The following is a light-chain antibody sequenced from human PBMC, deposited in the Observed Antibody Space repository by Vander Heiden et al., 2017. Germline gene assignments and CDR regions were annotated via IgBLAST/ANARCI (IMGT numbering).Light chain of an antibody. CDR1: QSVSSSY. J-gene: IGKJ2*01. CDR2: GAS. V-gene: IGKV3-20*01. CDR3: QQYGGSPYT. Sequence: EIVLTQSPGTLSLSPGERATLSCRASQSVSSSYLAWYQQKPGQAPRLLIYGASTRATGIPDRFSGSGSGTEFTLTISRLEPEYFAVYFCQQYGGSPYTFGQGTKLEIK.